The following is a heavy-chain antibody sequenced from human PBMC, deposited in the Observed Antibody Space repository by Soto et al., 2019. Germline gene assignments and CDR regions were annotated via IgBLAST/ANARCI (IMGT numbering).Heavy chain of an antibody. CDR1: GYTFPRYE. CDR3: ARYYIITGYDMSYYYYGMDV. Sequence: ASVKVSCKAAGYTFPRYEITRVQLASGQGLEWMGWMNPNSGNTGYAQKFQGRVTMTRNTSITTAYIALSSLRSENTAVYYCARYYIITGYDMSYYYYGMDVWGQGTTVTVSS. CDR2: MNPNSGNT. D-gene: IGHD3-9*01. V-gene: IGHV1-8*01. J-gene: IGHJ6*02.